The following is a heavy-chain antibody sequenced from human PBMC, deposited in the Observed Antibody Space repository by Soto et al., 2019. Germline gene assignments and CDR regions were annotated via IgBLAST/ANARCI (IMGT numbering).Heavy chain of an antibody. D-gene: IGHD5-12*01. J-gene: IGHJ6*03. CDR2: ISYDGSNK. CDR3: AKDPGDSGYDPGEHYYYYMDV. V-gene: IGHV3-30*18. CDR1: GFTFSSYS. Sequence: QVQLVESGGGVVKPGRSLRLSCAASGFTFSSYSMHWVRQAPGKGLEWVAVISYDGSNKYYADSVKGRFTISRDNSKNTLDLQMNSRRAEEEAVYYCAKDPGDSGYDPGEHYYYYMDVWGKGTTVTVSS.